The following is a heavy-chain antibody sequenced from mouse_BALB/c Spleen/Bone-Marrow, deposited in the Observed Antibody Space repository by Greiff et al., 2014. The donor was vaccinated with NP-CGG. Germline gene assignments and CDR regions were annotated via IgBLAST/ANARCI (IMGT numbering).Heavy chain of an antibody. V-gene: IGHV2-2*02. CDR3: ARNHRGYYFDY. D-gene: IGHD3-1*01. CDR1: GFSLTTYG. J-gene: IGHJ2*01. Sequence: VQLQQSGPGLVQPSQSLSITCTVSGFSLTTYGVHWVRQSPGKGLEWLGVIWTGGSTDYNAAFISRLSVSKDNSKSQVFFEMNSLQAKDTAIYFCARNHRGYYFDYWGQGTTLTVSS. CDR2: IWTGGST.